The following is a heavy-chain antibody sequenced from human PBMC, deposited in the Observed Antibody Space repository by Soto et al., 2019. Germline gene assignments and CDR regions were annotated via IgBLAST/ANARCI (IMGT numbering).Heavy chain of an antibody. D-gene: IGHD3-10*01. V-gene: IGHV4-30-2*01. Sequence: SETLSLTCAVSGGSISSGGYSWSWIRQPPGKGLEWIGYIYHSGSTYYNPSLTSRVTISVDRSKNQFSLKLSSVTAADTAVYYCFREMVRGARGPWFDPWGQGTLVTVSS. CDR1: GGSISSGGYS. CDR3: FREMVRGARGPWFDP. J-gene: IGHJ5*02. CDR2: IYHSGST.